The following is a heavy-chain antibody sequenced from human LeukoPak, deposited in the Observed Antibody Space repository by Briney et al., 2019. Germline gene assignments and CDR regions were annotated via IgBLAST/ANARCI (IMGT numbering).Heavy chain of an antibody. CDR3: ARENRPTDEYYYMDV. CDR2: INPSDGAR. D-gene: IGHD4-17*01. Sequence: GASVKVSCKASGYSFTNCNIHWVRQGPGQGLGWVGVINPSDGARHYIQKLPGRVTITTNMSTSSATMELSGLRSEDTAIYYCARENRPTDEYYYMDVWGKGTTVLVSS. V-gene: IGHV1-46*01. CDR1: GYSFTNCN. J-gene: IGHJ6*03.